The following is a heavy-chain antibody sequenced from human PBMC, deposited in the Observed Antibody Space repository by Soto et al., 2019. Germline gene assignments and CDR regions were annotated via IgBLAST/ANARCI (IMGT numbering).Heavy chain of an antibody. V-gene: IGHV3-30*18. CDR2: ISYDGNVA. CDR1: GFTFSNYG. Sequence: QVQLVESGGGVVQPGRSLRLSCAASGFTFSNYGMHWVRQAPGKGLEWVIVISYDGNVAYYADSVKGRFTISRDNSKNTLYLQITSPRTEATARYYCAKEGPTTTWYCEYWGQGTLVTVSS. CDR3: AKEGPTTTWYCEY. J-gene: IGHJ4*02.